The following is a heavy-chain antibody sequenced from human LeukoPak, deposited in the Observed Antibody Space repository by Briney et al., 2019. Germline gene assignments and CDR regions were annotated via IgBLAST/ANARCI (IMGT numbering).Heavy chain of an antibody. CDR3: ARVGDYYDSSGPLIDY. V-gene: IGHV4-38-2*02. D-gene: IGHD3-22*01. CDR2: IYHSGST. J-gene: IGHJ4*02. Sequence: SETLSLTCTVSGYSISSGYYWGWIRQPPGKGLEWIGSIYHSGSTYYNPSLKSRVTISVDTSKNQFSLKLSSVTAADTAVYYCARVGDYYDSSGPLIDYWGQGTLVTVSS. CDR1: GYSISSGYY.